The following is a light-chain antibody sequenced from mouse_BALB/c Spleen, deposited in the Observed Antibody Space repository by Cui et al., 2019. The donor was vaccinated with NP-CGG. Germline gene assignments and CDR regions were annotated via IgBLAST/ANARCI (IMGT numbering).Light chain of an antibody. CDR2: GTN. CDR1: TGAVTTNNY. CDR3: ALWYSNHWV. V-gene: IGLV1*01. J-gene: IGLJ1*01. Sequence: QAVVIQEYALTTSPGETVTLTCRSSTGAVTTNNYANWVQEKPDHLFTGLIGGTNNRVPGVPARFSGSLIGDKAALTITGAQTEDEAIYFCALWYSNHWVFGGGTKLTVL.